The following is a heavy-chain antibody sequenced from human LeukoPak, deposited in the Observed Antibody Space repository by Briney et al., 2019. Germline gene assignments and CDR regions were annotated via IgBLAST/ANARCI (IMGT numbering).Heavy chain of an antibody. V-gene: IGHV4-59*08. CDR1: GASIRSYY. CDR3: AWIISATGTGGYYFNY. CDR2: IYHSGST. D-gene: IGHD6-13*01. J-gene: IGHJ4*02. Sequence: SEALSLTCNVSGASIRSYYWGWVRQSPGKGLEWIGYIYHSGSTNYNPSLRSRVAISVDTSESQFSLNLNSVTSADTAVYYCAWIISATGTGGYYFNYWGQGTLVTVSS.